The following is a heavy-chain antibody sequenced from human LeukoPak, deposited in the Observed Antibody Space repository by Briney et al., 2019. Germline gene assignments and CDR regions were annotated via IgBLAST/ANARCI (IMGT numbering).Heavy chain of an antibody. CDR2: IYYSGTT. CDR3: ARWASSSSLFDS. D-gene: IGHD6-6*01. Sequence: SETLSLTCTVSGGSLSTYYWSWIRPPPGKGLEWVGYIYYSGTTYHNPSLKSRVTISVDPSKNHFSLKMRSVTAADTAVYYCARWASSSSLFDSWGQGTLVTVSS. CDR1: GGSLSTYY. V-gene: IGHV4-59*01. J-gene: IGHJ4*02.